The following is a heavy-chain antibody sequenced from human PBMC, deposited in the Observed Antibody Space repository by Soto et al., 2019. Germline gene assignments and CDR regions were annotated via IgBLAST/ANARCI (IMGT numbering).Heavy chain of an antibody. CDR1: GFTFSSYA. J-gene: IGHJ3*02. D-gene: IGHD3-16*01. CDR2: ISYDGSNK. CDR3: AAEGERWLPHSHLGAFDI. V-gene: IGHV3-30-3*01. Sequence: QVQLVESGGGVVQPGRSLRLSCAASGFTFSSYAMHWVRQAPGKGLEWVAVISYDGSNKYYADSVKGRFTISRDNSKNALYLQMNSLRAEDTAVYYCAAEGERWLPHSHLGAFDIWGQGTMVTVSS.